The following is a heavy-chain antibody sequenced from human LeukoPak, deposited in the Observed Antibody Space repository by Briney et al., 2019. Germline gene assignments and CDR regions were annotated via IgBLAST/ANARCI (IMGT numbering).Heavy chain of an antibody. D-gene: IGHD6-19*01. CDR3: AKADSSGWYSTADY. CDR2: IRYDGSNK. Sequence: GGSLRLSCAASGFTFSSYGMHWVRQAPGKGLERVAFIRYDGSNKYYADSVKGRFTISRDNSKNTLYLQMNSLRAEDTSVYYCAKADSSGWYSTADYWGQGTLVTVSS. CDR1: GFTFSSYG. J-gene: IGHJ4*02. V-gene: IGHV3-30*02.